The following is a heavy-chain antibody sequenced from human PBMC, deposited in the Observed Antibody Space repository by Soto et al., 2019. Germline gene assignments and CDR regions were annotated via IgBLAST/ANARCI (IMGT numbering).Heavy chain of an antibody. J-gene: IGHJ4*02. CDR1: GGSISSSSYY. D-gene: IGHD3-10*01. Sequence: SETLSLTCTVSGGSISSSSYYWGWIRQPPGKGLEWIGSIYHSGSTYYNPSLKSRVTISVDTSKNQFSLKLSSVTAADTAVYYCARRNNELITYYFDYCGQGPLVTVS. V-gene: IGHV4-39*01. CDR3: ARRNNELITYYFDY. CDR2: IYHSGST.